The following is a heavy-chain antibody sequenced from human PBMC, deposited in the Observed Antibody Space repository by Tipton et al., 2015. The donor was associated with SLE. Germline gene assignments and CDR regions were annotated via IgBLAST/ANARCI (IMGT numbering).Heavy chain of an antibody. V-gene: IGHV3-30*02. CDR2: TRYDGSIK. CDR3: AKETHYYGSGTYSY. CDR1: GFTFSTYT. Sequence: SLRLSCSASGFTFSTYTMHWVRQAPGKGLEWVAFTRYDGSIKYLADSVKGRFTISRDNSKNTLYLQMNSLRAEDTAVYYCAKETHYYGSGTYSYWGQGTLVTVSS. J-gene: IGHJ4*02. D-gene: IGHD3-10*01.